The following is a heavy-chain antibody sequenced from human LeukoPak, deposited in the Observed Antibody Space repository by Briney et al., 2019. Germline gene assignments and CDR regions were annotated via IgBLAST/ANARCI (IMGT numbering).Heavy chain of an antibody. D-gene: IGHD1-26*01. J-gene: IGHJ4*02. CDR2: INHSGST. CDR1: GGSFSGYY. CDR3: ARIIGSGSYPQ. V-gene: IGHV4-34*01. Sequence: SETLSLTCAVYGGSFSGYYWSWIRQPPGKGLEWIGEINHSGSTNYNPSLKSRVTISVDTSKNQFSLKLSSVTAADTAVYYCARIIGSGSYPQWGQGTLVTVSS.